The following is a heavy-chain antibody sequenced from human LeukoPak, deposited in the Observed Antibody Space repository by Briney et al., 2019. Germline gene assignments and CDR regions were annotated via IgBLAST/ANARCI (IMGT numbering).Heavy chain of an antibody. V-gene: IGHV3-23*01. CDR2: ISGSAVST. CDR1: GYTFSIYA. CDR3: ARLRCTSASCFDRCWYFDL. Sequence: GGSLRHPCAGSGYTFSIYALGWVPQAPGKGPEWVSGISGSAVSTSYADSVKGRLTISRDNSKNTVYLQMNSLRAEDTAVYYCARLRCTSASCFDRCWYFDLWGRGTLVTVSS. J-gene: IGHJ2*01. D-gene: IGHD2-2*01.